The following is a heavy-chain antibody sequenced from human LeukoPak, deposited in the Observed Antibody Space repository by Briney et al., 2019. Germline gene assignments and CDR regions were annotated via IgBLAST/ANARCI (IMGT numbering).Heavy chain of an antibody. D-gene: IGHD1-26*01. CDR1: GFTFSSYA. V-gene: IGHV3-30*04. CDR3: ATLIVGATRGVPDAFDI. J-gene: IGHJ3*02. Sequence: GGSLRLSCAASGFTFSSYAMHWVRQAPGKGLEWVAVISYDGSNKYYADSVKGRFIISRDNSEDTLYLQMNSLRAEDTAVYYCATLIVGATRGVPDAFDIWGQGTMVTVSS. CDR2: ISYDGSNK.